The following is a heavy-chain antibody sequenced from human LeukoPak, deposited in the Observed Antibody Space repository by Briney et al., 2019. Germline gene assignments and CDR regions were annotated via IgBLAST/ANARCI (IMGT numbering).Heavy chain of an antibody. Sequence: PGGSLRLSCAASGFTFISYAMTWVRQAPGRGLEWVSGISGSGGSTYYADSVKGRFTISRDNSKNTLYLQMNSLRAEDTAVYYCAKSPVRSAFDIWGQGTMVTVSS. CDR3: AKSPVRSAFDI. V-gene: IGHV3-23*01. CDR1: GFTFISYA. J-gene: IGHJ3*02. CDR2: ISGSGGST. D-gene: IGHD4-17*01.